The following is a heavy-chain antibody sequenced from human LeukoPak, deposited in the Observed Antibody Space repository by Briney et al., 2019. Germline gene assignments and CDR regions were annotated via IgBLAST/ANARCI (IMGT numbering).Heavy chain of an antibody. D-gene: IGHD3-10*01. CDR3: ARDHFAYYYGSGSYYGKDKFFDY. Sequence: SETLSLTCAVYGGSFSGYYWSWIRQPPGKGLEXXXXXXXXXXTNYNPSLKSRVTISVDTSKNQFPLKLSSVTAADTAVYYCARDHFAYYYGSGSYYGKDKFFDYWGQGTLVTVSS. J-gene: IGHJ4*02. CDR2: XXXXXXT. V-gene: IGHV4-34*01. CDR1: GGSFSGYY.